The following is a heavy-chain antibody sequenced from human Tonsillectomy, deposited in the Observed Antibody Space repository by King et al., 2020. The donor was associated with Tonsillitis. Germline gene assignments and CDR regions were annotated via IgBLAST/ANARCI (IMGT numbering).Heavy chain of an antibody. CDR2: ISYDGNNK. V-gene: IGHV3-30-3*01. J-gene: IGHJ5*02. CDR1: GFTFSTYA. D-gene: IGHD3-10*01. Sequence: VQLVESGGGVVQPGRSLRLSCAASGFTFSTYAMHWVRQAPGKGLEWVAVISYDGNNKYYADSVKGRFTISRDNSKNTLSLQMNSLRPEDTAVYYCARSHYYGSGSYSSWGQGTLVTVSS. CDR3: ARSHYYGSGSYSS.